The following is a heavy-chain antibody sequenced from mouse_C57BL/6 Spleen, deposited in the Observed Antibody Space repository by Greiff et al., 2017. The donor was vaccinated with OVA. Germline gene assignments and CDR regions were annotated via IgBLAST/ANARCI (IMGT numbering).Heavy chain of an antibody. CDR3: TADYRNPFAY. Sequence: VQLQQPGAALVRPGASVKLSCTASGFTFTGDYMHWVKQRPEQGLEWIGCIDPDHCDTDYNSKFQGKATITVDTSSNTAYLQRSSLTAEDTAVYYGTADYRNPFAYWGQGTLVTVSA. V-gene: IGHV14-4*01. D-gene: IGHD2-5*01. CDR1: GFTFTGDY. CDR2: IDPDHCDT. J-gene: IGHJ3*01.